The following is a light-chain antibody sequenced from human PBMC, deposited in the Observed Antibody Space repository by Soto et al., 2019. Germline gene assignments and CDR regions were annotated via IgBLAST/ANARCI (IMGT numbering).Light chain of an antibody. J-gene: IGKJ1*01. V-gene: IGKV3-20*01. CDR1: QSVSSNY. CDR3: QQYDTSPRT. Sequence: EVMLTQSPGTLSLSPGERATLSCRASQSVSSNYLAWYQQQSGQAPRLLIYGASNRATGIPDRFSGSGSGTDFTLTIRRLEPEDFAVYYCQQYDTSPRTFGQGTKVEF. CDR2: GAS.